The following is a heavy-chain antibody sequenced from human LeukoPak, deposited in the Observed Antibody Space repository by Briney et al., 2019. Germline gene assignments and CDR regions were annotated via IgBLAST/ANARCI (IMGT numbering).Heavy chain of an antibody. Sequence: GGSLRLSCAASGFNFKYVWMNWVRQVPGKGLEWVGRIKSKTDGGTTDYAAPVKGRFTISRDDSKNTLYLQMNSLKTEDTAVYYCTTDRGYSGYDPYFDYWGQGTLVTVSS. CDR3: TTDRGYSGYDPYFDY. D-gene: IGHD5-12*01. J-gene: IGHJ4*02. V-gene: IGHV3-15*07. CDR1: GFNFKYVW. CDR2: IKSKTDGGTT.